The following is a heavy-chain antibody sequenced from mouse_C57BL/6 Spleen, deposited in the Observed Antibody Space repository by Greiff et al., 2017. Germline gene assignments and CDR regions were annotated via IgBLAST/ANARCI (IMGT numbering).Heavy chain of an antibody. CDR2: IYPGDGDT. D-gene: IGHD2-4*01. J-gene: IGHJ2*01. CDR3: ACLFYYDYVDY. Sequence: QVQLQQSGPELVKPGASVKISCKASGYAFSSSWLNWVKQRPGKGLEWIGRIYPGDGDTNYNGKFKGKATLTADKSSSTAYMQLSSLTSEDSAVYFCACLFYYDYVDYWGQGTTRTLSS. CDR1: GYAFSSSW. V-gene: IGHV1-82*01.